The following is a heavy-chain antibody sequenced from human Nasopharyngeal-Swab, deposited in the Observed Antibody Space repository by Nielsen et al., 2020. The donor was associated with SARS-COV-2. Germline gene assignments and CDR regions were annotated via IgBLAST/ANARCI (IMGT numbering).Heavy chain of an antibody. Sequence: GESMKISCAASGFTFSNALVSWVRKAPGKGLGWVGRIKSKTDGGTTDLAAPVKGRFTISRDDSKNTLYLQMNSLKSDDTAVYYCTTITYNRADYWGQGTLVTVSS. CDR2: IKSKTDGGTT. CDR3: TTITYNRADY. CDR1: GFTFSNAL. V-gene: IGHV3-15*01. D-gene: IGHD1-14*01. J-gene: IGHJ4*02.